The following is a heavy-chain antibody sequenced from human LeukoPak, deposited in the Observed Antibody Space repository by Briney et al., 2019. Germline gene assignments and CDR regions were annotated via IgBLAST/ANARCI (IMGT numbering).Heavy chain of an antibody. CDR3: AREVRYSSSWYRSGWFDP. J-gene: IGHJ5*02. CDR1: GGTFSSYA. CDR2: IIPIFGTA. Sequence: ASVKVSCKASGGTFSSYAISWVRQAPGQGLEWMGGIIPIFGTANYAQKFQGRVTITADESTSTAYMELSSLRSEDTAVYYCAREVRYSSSWYRSGWFDPRGQGTLVTVSS. D-gene: IGHD6-13*01. V-gene: IGHV1-69*01.